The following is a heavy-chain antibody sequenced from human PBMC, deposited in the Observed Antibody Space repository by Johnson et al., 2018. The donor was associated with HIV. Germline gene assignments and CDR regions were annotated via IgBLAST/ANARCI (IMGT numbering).Heavy chain of an antibody. CDR1: GFTFSSYA. J-gene: IGHJ3*02. D-gene: IGHD6-6*01. CDR2: ISYAGSNK. V-gene: IGHV3-30-3*01. CDR3: AKDRGAARAFDAFDI. Sequence: QMQLVESGGGVVQPGRSLRLSCAASGFTFSSYAMHWVRQAPGKGLEWVAVISYAGSNKSYADSVKGRFTISRDNSKNTLYLQMNSLSAEDTAVDYCAKDRGAARAFDAFDIWGQGTMVTVSS.